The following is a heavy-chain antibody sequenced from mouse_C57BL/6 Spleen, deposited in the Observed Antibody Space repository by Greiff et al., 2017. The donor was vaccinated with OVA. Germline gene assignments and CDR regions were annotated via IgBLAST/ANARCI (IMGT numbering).Heavy chain of an antibody. V-gene: IGHV1-52*01. CDR1: GYTFTSYW. CDR2: IDPSDSET. Sequence: QVQLQQPGAELVRPGSSVKLSCKASGYTFTSYWMHWVKQKPIQGLEWIGNIDPSDSETHYNQKFKDKATLTVDKSSSTAYMQLSSLTSEDSAVYYCARSEGLLLRAFDYWGQGTTLTVSS. CDR3: ARSEGLLLRAFDY. J-gene: IGHJ2*01. D-gene: IGHD1-1*01.